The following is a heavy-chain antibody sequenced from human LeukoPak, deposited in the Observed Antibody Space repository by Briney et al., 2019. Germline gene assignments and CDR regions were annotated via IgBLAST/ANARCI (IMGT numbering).Heavy chain of an antibody. V-gene: IGHV3-33*01. CDR1: GFIFSNFG. CDR3: AGYRSGSSDC. CDR2: IWYDGSRK. D-gene: IGHD3-10*01. Sequence: GGSLRLSCAASGFIFSNFGMHWVRQAPGRGLEWVAVIWYDGSRKYYADSAKGRFTISRDNSKNTVSLQMNSLRAEDTAMYYCAGYRSGSSDCWGQGTLVTVSS. J-gene: IGHJ4*02.